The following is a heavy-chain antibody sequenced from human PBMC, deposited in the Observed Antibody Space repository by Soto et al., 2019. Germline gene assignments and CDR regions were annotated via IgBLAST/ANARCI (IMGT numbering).Heavy chain of an antibody. J-gene: IGHJ4*02. CDR3: AREYTSSYHYDSTNYGYFDF. CDR2: IIPSFGTP. D-gene: IGHD3-22*01. Sequence: QVQLVQSGPEIKKPGSSVKVSCKDSGGTSRNYVISWVRQAPGQGLEWMGGIIPSFGTPTYAQKFQGRVTITADDSTSAAYMELSSLRSEDTAVYYCAREYTSSYHYDSTNYGYFDFWGLGTLVTVSS. V-gene: IGHV1-69*12. CDR1: GGTSRNYV.